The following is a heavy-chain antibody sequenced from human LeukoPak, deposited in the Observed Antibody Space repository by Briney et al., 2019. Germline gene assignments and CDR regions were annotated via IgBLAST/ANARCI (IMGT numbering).Heavy chain of an antibody. V-gene: IGHV3-30-3*01. CDR3: ARAGRPLLWWDPAGY. J-gene: IGHJ4*02. Sequence: GSLRLSCAASGFTFSSYAMHWVRQAPGKGLEGVAVISYDGSNKYYADSVKGRFTISRDNSKNTLYLQMNSLRAEDTAVYYCARAGRPLLWWDPAGYWGQGTLVTVSS. D-gene: IGHD2-21*01. CDR1: GFTFSSYA. CDR2: ISYDGSNK.